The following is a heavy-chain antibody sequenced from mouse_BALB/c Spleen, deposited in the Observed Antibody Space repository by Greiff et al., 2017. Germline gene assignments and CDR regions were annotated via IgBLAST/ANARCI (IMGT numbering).Heavy chain of an antibody. CDR1: GFTFSSYA. J-gene: IGHJ2*01. CDR2: ISSGGSYT. D-gene: IGHD2-4*01. CDR3: ARCYYDYDGYYFDY. V-gene: IGHV5-9-4*01. Sequence: EVMLVESGGGLVKPGGSLKLSCAASGFTFSSYAMSWVRQSPEKRLEWVAEISSGGSYTYYPDTVTGRFTISRDNAKNTLYLEMSSLRSEDTAMYYCARCYYDYDGYYFDYWGQGTTLTVS.